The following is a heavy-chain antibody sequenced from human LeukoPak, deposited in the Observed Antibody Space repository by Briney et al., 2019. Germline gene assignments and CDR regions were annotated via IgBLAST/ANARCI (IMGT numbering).Heavy chain of an antibody. CDR2: TSSNGVGT. J-gene: IGHJ4*02. V-gene: IGHV3-64*04. D-gene: IGHD6-19*01. CDR3: ARTYRSGWYYFDH. Sequence: PGGSLRLSCSASGFXFDNYAIHWVRQAPGKGLEYVSDTSSNGVGTNYADAVKGRYTISRDNSKHTVYLQMNSLRAEDTAVYYCARTYRSGWYYFDHWGQGTLVTVSS. CDR1: GFXFDNYA.